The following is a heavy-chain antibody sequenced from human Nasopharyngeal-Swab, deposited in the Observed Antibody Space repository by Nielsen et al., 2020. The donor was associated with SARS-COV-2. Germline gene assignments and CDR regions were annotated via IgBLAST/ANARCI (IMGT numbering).Heavy chain of an antibody. V-gene: IGHV1-2*02. J-gene: IGHJ4*02. CDR3: ARDYYDNYDSDF. D-gene: IGHD3-22*01. CDR2: INPYNGDT. Sequence: ASVKVSCKTSGYTFTDYYIHWVRQVPGQGLVWVGCINPYNGDTFYAQNFQGRVTVTRDTSRSTAYIDLSRLRSDDTAVYYCARDYYDNYDSDFWGQGTLVTVSS. CDR1: GYTFTDYY.